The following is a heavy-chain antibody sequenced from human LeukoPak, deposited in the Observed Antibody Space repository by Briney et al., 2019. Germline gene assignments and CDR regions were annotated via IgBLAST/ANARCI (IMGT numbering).Heavy chain of an antibody. CDR2: INPNSGGT. Sequence: ASVKVSCKASGYTFTGYYMHWVRQAPGQGLEWMGRINPNSGGTNYAQKFQGRVTMTRDTSISTAYMELSRLRSDDTAVYYCARDSDTYDYVWGGYRFDYWGQGTLVTVSS. J-gene: IGHJ4*02. CDR3: ARDSDTYDYVWGGYRFDY. CDR1: GYTFTGYY. D-gene: IGHD3-16*02. V-gene: IGHV1-2*06.